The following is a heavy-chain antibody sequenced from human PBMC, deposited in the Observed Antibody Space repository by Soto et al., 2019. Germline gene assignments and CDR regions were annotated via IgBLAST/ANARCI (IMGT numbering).Heavy chain of an antibody. CDR2: IYPCDSDT. V-gene: IGHV5-51*01. CDR3: ARMMAASGTACEY. CDR1: GYSFISSW. J-gene: IGHJ4*02. D-gene: IGHD6-19*01. Sequence: GESLKISCQASGYSFISSWIGWVRQIPGKGLEWMGIIYPCDSDTRYSPSFQGQVTISADKSTSTAYLQWSSLKASDTATYYCARMMAASGTACEYWGQGDMVIVSS.